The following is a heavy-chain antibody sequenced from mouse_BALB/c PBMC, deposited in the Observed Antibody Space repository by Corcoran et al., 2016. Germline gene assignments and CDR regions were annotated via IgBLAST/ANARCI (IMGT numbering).Heavy chain of an antibody. J-gene: IGHJ1*01. Sequence: QMQLQESGPGLVKPSQSLFLACSITGFPITRGYYWIWSRPSPGKPPEWMGYITQSGETFYNPSLQSPIAITIETSKNQFFLQLNSVTTEYTAVYYCAGDIWVYWYFDVWGAGTTVTVSS. CDR1: GFPITRGYY. V-gene: IGHV12-3*02. D-gene: IGHD4-1*01. CDR3: AGDIWVYWYFDV. CDR2: ITQSGET.